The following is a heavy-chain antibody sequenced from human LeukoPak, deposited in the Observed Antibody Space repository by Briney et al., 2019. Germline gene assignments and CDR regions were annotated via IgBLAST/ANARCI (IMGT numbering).Heavy chain of an antibody. D-gene: IGHD6-13*01. Sequence: GGSLRLSCAASGFTFSSYAIHWVRQAPGKGLEWVAVISYDGSNKYYADSVKGRFTISRDNSKNTLYLQVNSLRTEDTAVYYCARDRRSSSWFPNYYYYGMDVWGQGTTVTVSS. CDR1: GFTFSSYA. V-gene: IGHV3-30-3*01. CDR3: ARDRRSSSWFPNYYYYGMDV. CDR2: ISYDGSNK. J-gene: IGHJ6*02.